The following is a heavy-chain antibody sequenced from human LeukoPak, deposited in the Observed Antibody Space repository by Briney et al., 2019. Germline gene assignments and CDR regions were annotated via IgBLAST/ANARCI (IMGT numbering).Heavy chain of an antibody. J-gene: IGHJ4*02. CDR1: GGSFSDYY. D-gene: IGHD2-2*02. V-gene: IGHV4-34*01. CDR3: SRGAIN. Sequence: PSETLSLTCAVYGGSFSDYYWSWIRQSPGKGLEWIGEINHSGSTNYNPSLEGRVTMSVDTSKNQLSLNLCSVTAADTAMYYCSRGAINWGQGTLVTVSS. CDR2: INHSGST.